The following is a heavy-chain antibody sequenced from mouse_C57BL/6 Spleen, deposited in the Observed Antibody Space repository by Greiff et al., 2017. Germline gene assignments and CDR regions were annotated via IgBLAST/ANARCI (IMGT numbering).Heavy chain of an antibody. J-gene: IGHJ4*01. CDR2: IHPNSGST. D-gene: IGHD1-1*01. CDR3: ARQIITTVVARAMDY. V-gene: IGHV1-64*01. CDR1: GYTFTSYW. Sequence: QVQLQQPGAELVKPGASVKLSCKASGYTFTSYWMHWVKQRPGQGLEWIGMIHPNSGSTNYNVKFKSKATLTVDKSSSTAYMQLSSLTSEDSAVYYCARQIITTVVARAMDYWGQGTSVTVSS.